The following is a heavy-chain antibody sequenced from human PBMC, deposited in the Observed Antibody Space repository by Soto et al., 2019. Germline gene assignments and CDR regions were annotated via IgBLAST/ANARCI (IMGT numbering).Heavy chain of an antibody. Sequence: QRVQSRAEVKKPGSSVKVSCKASGGDFNSYTISWVRQAPGQGPEWMGTIIPILDVAKNAQKFQGRVTITADKSTSSVYMELRSLRSDDTAIYYCAQLWFGELWHGMDVWGQGTTVTVSS. CDR1: GGDFNSYT. CDR3: AQLWFGELWHGMDV. D-gene: IGHD3-10*01. V-gene: IGHV1-69*02. CDR2: IIPILDVA. J-gene: IGHJ6*02.